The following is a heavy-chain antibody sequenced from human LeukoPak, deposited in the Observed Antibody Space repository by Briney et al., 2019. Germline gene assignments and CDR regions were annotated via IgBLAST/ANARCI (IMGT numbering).Heavy chain of an antibody. D-gene: IGHD3-22*01. CDR3: AKAGVRYFDSSGLYAFDF. V-gene: IGHV4-59*04. CDR1: GGSIRSYY. CDR2: IYYSGST. J-gene: IGHJ3*01. Sequence: SETLSLTCTVSGGSIRSYYWSWIRQPPGKGLGWIGTIYYSGSTDHNTSLKSRITLSVDTSRNQFSLKLSSVDAADTAVYYCAKAGVRYFDSSGLYAFDFWGQGTTVTVSS.